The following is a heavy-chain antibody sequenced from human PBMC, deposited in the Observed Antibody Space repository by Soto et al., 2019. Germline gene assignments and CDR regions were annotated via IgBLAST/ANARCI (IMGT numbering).Heavy chain of an antibody. CDR3: ARGIVVVPAAIWYSYYYYYMDV. Sequence: QVQLQQWGAGLLKPSETLSLTCAVYGGSFSGYYWSWIRQPPGKGLEWIGEINHSGSTNYNPSLKSRVTISVDTSKNQFSLKLSSVTAADTAVYYCARGIVVVPAAIWYSYYYYYMDVWGKGTTVTVSS. CDR2: INHSGST. V-gene: IGHV4-34*01. J-gene: IGHJ6*03. D-gene: IGHD2-2*01. CDR1: GGSFSGYY.